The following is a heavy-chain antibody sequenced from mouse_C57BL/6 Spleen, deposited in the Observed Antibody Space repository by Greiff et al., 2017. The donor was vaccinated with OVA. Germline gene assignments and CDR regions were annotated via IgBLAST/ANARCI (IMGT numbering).Heavy chain of an antibody. CDR1: GYTFTSYW. CDR3: ARGGNYEGWYFDV. D-gene: IGHD2-1*01. CDR2: IHPNSGST. J-gene: IGHJ1*03. V-gene: IGHV1-64*01. Sequence: QVQLQQPGAELVKPGASVKLSCKASGYTFTSYWMHWVKQRPGQGLEWIGMIHPNSGSTNYNEKFKSKATLTVDKSSSTAYMQLSSRTSEDSAVYYCARGGNYEGWYFDVWGTGTTVTVSS.